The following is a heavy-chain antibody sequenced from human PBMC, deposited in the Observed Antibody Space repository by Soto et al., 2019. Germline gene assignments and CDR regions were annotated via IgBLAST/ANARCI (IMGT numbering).Heavy chain of an antibody. J-gene: IGHJ4*02. V-gene: IGHV1-18*01. Sequence: ASVKVSCKASGYTFTSYGISWVRQAPGQGLEWMGWISAYNGNTNYAQKLQGRVTMTTDTSTSTAYMELRSLRSDDTAVYYCARDGSQVYYYDSSGYLHYWGQGTLVTSPQ. CDR1: GYTFTSYG. CDR3: ARDGSQVYYYDSSGYLHY. CDR2: ISAYNGNT. D-gene: IGHD3-22*01.